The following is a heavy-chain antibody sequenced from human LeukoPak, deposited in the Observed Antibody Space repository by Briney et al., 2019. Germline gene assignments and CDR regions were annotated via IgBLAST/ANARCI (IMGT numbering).Heavy chain of an antibody. CDR2: ISEGGSST. Sequence: GGSLRLSCAASGFTFSSYGMTWVRQAPGKGLEWVSGISEGGSSTYYADSVKGRFTISRDKSKNTLYLQMNSLRAEDTAVYYCAKAKTGDTPFFDYWGQGTVVTVSS. D-gene: IGHD7-27*01. V-gene: IGHV3-23*01. CDR3: AKAKTGDTPFFDY. J-gene: IGHJ4*02. CDR1: GFTFSSYG.